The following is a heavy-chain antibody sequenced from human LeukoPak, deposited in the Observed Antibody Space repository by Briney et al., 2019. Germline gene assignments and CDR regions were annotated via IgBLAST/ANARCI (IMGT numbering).Heavy chain of an antibody. CDR2: IYYSGST. V-gene: IGHV4-38-2*02. CDR1: GYSFSSGYY. CDR3: ARDGAVAVERYFDY. J-gene: IGHJ4*02. Sequence: SETLSLTCTVSGYSFSSGYYWGWIRQPPGKGLEWIGSIYYSGSTYYNPSLKSRVTISVDTSKNQFSLKLSSVTAADTAVYYCARDGAVAVERYFDYWGQGTLVTVSS. D-gene: IGHD6-19*01.